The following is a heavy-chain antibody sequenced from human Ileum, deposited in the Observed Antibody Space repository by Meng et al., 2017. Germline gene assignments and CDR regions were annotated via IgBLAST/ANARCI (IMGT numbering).Heavy chain of an antibody. J-gene: IGHJ4*02. Sequence: QVQLQESGPGLVKPSQTLSLSRILSNGSHTNVNHYWNWIRQAPGQALEHIGYIYYDGSSYATPSLKSRVTMSIDTSTNQFSLRLDSVTAADTAVYYCAREFYVDTAMVIDSWGQGTLVTVSS. CDR2: IYYDGSS. CDR3: AREFYVDTAMVIDS. V-gene: IGHV4-30-4*01. D-gene: IGHD5-18*01. CDR1: NGSHTNVNHY.